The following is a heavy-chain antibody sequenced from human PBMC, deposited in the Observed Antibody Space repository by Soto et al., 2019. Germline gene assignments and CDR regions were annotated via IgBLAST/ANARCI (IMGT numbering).Heavy chain of an antibody. V-gene: IGHV3-48*02. CDR3: ARVNYYDSSGAKDY. Sequence: SLRLSCAASGFTFSSYSMNWVRQAPGKGLEWVSYISSSSSTIYYADSVKGRFTISRDNAKNSLYLQMNSLRDEDTAVYYCARVNYYDSSGAKDYWGQGTLVTVSS. CDR1: GFTFSSYS. J-gene: IGHJ4*02. CDR2: ISSSSSTI. D-gene: IGHD3-22*01.